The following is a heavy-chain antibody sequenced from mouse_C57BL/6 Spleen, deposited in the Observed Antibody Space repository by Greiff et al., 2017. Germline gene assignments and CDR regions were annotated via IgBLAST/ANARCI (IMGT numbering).Heavy chain of an antibody. D-gene: IGHD2-3*01. CDR3: ARVYDGYYFDY. V-gene: IGHV1-42*01. Sequence: VQLQQSGPELVKPGASVKISCKASGYSFTGYYMNWVKQSPEKSLEWIGEINPSTGGTTYNQKFKAKATLTVDKSSSPAYRQLKSLTSEESAVFYCARVYDGYYFDYWGQGTTLTVSS. CDR2: INPSTGGT. J-gene: IGHJ2*01. CDR1: GYSFTGYY.